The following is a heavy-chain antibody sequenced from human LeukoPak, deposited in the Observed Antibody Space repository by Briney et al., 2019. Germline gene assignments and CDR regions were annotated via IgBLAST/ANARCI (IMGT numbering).Heavy chain of an antibody. J-gene: IGHJ4*02. D-gene: IGHD1-26*01. CDR1: GFTFSRYW. CDR2: IKEDGSEK. CDR3: ARDPEEWELLFDY. Sequence: GGSLRLSCAASGFTFSRYWMNWVRQAPGKGLEWVASIKEDGSEKSYVDSVKGRFTISRDNAKNSLYLQMNSLRAEDTAVYYCARDPEEWELLFDYWGQGTLVTVSS. V-gene: IGHV3-7*01.